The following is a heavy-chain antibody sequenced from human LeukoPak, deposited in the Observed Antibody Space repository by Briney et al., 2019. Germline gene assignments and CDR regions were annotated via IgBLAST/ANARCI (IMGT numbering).Heavy chain of an antibody. V-gene: IGHV4-4*07. CDR3: ARHESSSWYLEGPSY. Sequence: PSETLSLTCTVSGGSMRNSYWSWIRQPAGKGLEWVGRIFTTGSTNYNPSLKSRVTMSIDTSKNQFSLKMTSVTAADTAVYYCARHESSSWYLEGPSYWGQGTLVTVSS. J-gene: IGHJ4*02. D-gene: IGHD6-13*01. CDR1: GGSMRNSY. CDR2: IFTTGST.